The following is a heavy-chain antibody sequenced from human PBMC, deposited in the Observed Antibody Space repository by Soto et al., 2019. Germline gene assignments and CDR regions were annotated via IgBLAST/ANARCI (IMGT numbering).Heavy chain of an antibody. CDR3: ARDNSPAVSGSGDPPYWFDP. J-gene: IGHJ5*02. CDR2: ISAYNGNT. D-gene: IGHD3-10*01. V-gene: IGHV1-18*01. CDR1: GYTFTSYG. Sequence: ASVKVSCKASGYTFTSYGISWVRQAPGQGLEWMGWISAYNGNTNYAQKLQGRVTMTTDTSTSTAYMELRSLRSDDTAVYYCARDNSPAVSGSGDPPYWFDPWGKGTLVPVSS.